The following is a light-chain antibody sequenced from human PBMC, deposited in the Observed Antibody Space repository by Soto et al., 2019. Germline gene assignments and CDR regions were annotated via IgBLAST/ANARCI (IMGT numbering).Light chain of an antibody. J-gene: IGLJ3*02. CDR2: EVS. Sequence: QSALTQPASVSGSPGQSITISCTGTSSDVGGYNYVSWYQQHPGKAPKLMVYEVSNRPSGVSNRIAGFKSGNTASLTISGLQTEDEAHYYCSSYTRSATSVFGGGTKVTVL. CDR3: SSYTRSATSV. V-gene: IGLV2-14*01. CDR1: SSDVGGYNY.